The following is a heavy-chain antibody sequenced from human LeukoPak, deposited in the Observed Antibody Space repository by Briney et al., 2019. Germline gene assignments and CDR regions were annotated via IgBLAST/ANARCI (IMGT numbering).Heavy chain of an antibody. CDR1: GFTFSSYW. J-gene: IGHJ4*02. CDR2: INSDGSST. V-gene: IGHV3-74*01. CDR3: AREGPGSWGSSGPYFDY. Sequence: GGSLRLSCAASGFTFSSYWMHWVRQAPGKELVWVSRINSDGSSTSYADSVKGRFTISRDNAKNTLYLQMNSLRAEDTAVYYCAREGPGSWGSSGPYFDYWGQGILVTVSS. D-gene: IGHD3-22*01.